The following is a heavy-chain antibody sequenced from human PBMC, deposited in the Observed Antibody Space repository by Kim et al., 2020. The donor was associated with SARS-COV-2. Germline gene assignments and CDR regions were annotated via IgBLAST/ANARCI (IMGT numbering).Heavy chain of an antibody. J-gene: IGHJ4*02. D-gene: IGHD4-17*01. Sequence: GSISSGGYYWSWIRQHPGKGLEWIGYIYYSGSTYYNPSLKSRVTISVDTSKNQFSLKLSSVTAADTAVYYCAGARAQTTVTIFDYWGQGTLAT. CDR2: IYYSGST. CDR1: GSISSGGYY. V-gene: IGHV4-31*02. CDR3: AGARAQTTVTIFDY.